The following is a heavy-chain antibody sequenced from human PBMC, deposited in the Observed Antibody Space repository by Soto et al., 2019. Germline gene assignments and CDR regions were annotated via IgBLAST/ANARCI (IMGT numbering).Heavy chain of an antibody. V-gene: IGHV3-30*03. CDR1: GFSLRDYG. J-gene: IGHJ6*02. D-gene: IGHD3-9*01. CDR3: ARDLIAFDWFNGMDV. CDR2: MSYDGRIE. Sequence: QVQLVESGGGVVQPGRSLRLSCAASGFSLRDYGMHWVRQAPGKGLTWVAVMSYDGRIEYFADSVKGRFTISRDTSKNTLYLQMNRLRAEDTAVYYCARDLIAFDWFNGMDVWGQGTTVAVSS.